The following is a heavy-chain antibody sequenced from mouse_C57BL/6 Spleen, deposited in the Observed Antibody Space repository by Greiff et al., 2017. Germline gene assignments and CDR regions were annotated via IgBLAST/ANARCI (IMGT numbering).Heavy chain of an antibody. D-gene: IGHD1-1*01. V-gene: IGHV1-59*01. J-gene: IGHJ2*01. CDR3: ARVGDYYGSNYFDY. Sequence: VQLKQPGAELVRPGTSVKLSCKASGYTFTSYWMHWVKQRPGQGLEWIGVIDPSDSYTNYNQKFKGKATLTVDTSSSTAYMQLSSLTSEDSAVYYCARVGDYYGSNYFDYWGQGTTLTVSS. CDR1: GYTFTSYW. CDR2: IDPSDSYT.